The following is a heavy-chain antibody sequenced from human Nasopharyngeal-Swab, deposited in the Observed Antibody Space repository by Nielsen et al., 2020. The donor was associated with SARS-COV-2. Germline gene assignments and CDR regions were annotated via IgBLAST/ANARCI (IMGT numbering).Heavy chain of an antibody. CDR2: ISYEGSKK. D-gene: IGHD3-10*01. J-gene: IGHJ3*02. Sequence: GGSLRLSCVASGFSFNNFGMHWVRQAPGKGLEWVEVISYEGSKKFYVASVEGRFTVSRDFSKNTLFLQMNSLRPEDTAVYYCAKATQIFWFGQFRNDAFDIWGQGTMVTVSS. CDR3: AKATQIFWFGQFRNDAFDI. CDR1: GFSFNNFG. V-gene: IGHV3-30*18.